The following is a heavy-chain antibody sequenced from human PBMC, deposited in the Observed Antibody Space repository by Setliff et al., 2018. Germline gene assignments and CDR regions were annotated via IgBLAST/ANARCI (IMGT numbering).Heavy chain of an antibody. D-gene: IGHD6-13*01. J-gene: IGHJ6*04. CDR2: ISAYNGNT. V-gene: IGHV1-18*01. CDR1: GYTFTSYG. Sequence: GASVKVSCKASGYTFTSYGISWVRQAPGQGLEWMGWISAYNGNTNYAQKLQGRVTMTTDTSTSTAYMELRSLRSDDTAVYYCARVGSSSWLHPDVYYYYGMDVWGKGTTVTVSS. CDR3: ARVGSSSWLHPDVYYYYGMDV.